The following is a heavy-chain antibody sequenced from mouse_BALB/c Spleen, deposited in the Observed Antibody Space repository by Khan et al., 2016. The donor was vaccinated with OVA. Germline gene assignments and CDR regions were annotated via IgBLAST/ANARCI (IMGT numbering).Heavy chain of an antibody. J-gene: IGHJ2*01. V-gene: IGHV1-81*01. CDR3: ARGDGYYVYFDY. CDR2: IYPGSDNA. CDR1: GYTFTYYV. Sequence: VELVESGPELVKPGASVKMSCKASGYTFTYYVITWVKQRTGQGLEWIGEIYPGSDNAYYNERFKGKATLTADKSSNTTHMQLSSLTSEDSAVYFCARGDGYYVYFDYWGPGTTLTVSS. D-gene: IGHD2-3*01.